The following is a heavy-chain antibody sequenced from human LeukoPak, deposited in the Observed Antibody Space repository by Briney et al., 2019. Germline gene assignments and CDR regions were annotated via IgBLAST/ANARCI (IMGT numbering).Heavy chain of an antibody. CDR1: GFTFSSYN. D-gene: IGHD3-9*01. V-gene: IGHV3-21*01. CDR3: ARVTLTGYYAFDY. Sequence: PGGSLRLSCAASGFTFSSYNMNWVRQAPGKGLEWVSSISSSSSYIYYTDSVKGRSTISRDNAKNSLYLQMNSLRAEDTAVYYCARVTLTGYYAFDYWGQGTLVTVSS. CDR2: ISSSSSYI. J-gene: IGHJ4*02.